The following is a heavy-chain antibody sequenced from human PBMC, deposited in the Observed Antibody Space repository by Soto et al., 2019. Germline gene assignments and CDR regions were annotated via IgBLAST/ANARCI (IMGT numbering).Heavy chain of an antibody. J-gene: IGHJ4*02. D-gene: IGHD6-19*01. CDR2: VNPNSGNT. CDR1: GYTFASYD. V-gene: IGHV1-8*01. CDR3: VRGGQWLAHGIDN. Sequence: QVQLVQSGAEVRKPGASVKVSCKASGYTFASYDINWVRQATGQGLEWMGWVNPNSGNTGYAQNFQGRVTMTRNTSISTAYMELSSLRSEDTAVYYCVRGGQWLAHGIDNWGQGTLVTVSS.